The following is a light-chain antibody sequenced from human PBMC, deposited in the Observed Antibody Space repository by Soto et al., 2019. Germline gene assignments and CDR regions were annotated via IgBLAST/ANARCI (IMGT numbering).Light chain of an antibody. CDR2: GAS. V-gene: IGKV3-20*01. Sequence: CTKSPVTLSLSPGERATLSCRASQSVSNNYLAWYQQKPGQAPRPLISGASRRATGVPDRFSGSGSGTDFTLTISRLEPEDLAVYYCQHHGSVTSTFGHGTTV. CDR1: QSVSNNY. J-gene: IGKJ1*01. CDR3: QHHGSVTST.